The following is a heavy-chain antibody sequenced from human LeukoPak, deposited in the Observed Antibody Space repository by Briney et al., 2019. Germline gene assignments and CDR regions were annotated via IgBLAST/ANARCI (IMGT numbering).Heavy chain of an antibody. V-gene: IGHV3-7*01. Sequence: PGGSLRLSCAASGFTFSSYCMSWVRQAPGQGLEWVANIKQEGSEENFVDSVKGRFTISRDNAKKSLYLQMTSLRAEDTAVYYCARGSSAGASLRHDYWGQGTLVTVSS. CDR1: GFTFSSYC. CDR2: IKQEGSEE. J-gene: IGHJ4*02. CDR3: ARGSSAGASLRHDY. D-gene: IGHD1-26*01.